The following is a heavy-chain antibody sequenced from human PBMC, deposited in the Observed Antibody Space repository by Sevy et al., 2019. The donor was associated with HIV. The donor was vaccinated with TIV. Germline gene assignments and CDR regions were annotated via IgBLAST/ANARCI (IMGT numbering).Heavy chain of an antibody. CDR2: IGACNANT. CDR3: ARGDSPPFDY. D-gene: IGHD3-22*01. J-gene: IGHJ4*02. V-gene: IGHV1-18*01. Sequence: ASVKVSCKASGYTFTSYGISWVRQAPGQGLEWMGWIGACNANTNYAQKFQGRVTMTTDTSTSTAYMELRSLRSDDTAVYYCARGDSPPFDYWGQGTLVTVSS. CDR1: GYTFTSYG.